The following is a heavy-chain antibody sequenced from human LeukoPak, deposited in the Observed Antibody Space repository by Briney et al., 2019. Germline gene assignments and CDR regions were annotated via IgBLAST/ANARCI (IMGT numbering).Heavy chain of an antibody. CDR1: GFTFSNYG. CDR2: IWYDGSNK. CDR3: ATTASRGPQSAEYFQY. J-gene: IGHJ1*01. V-gene: IGHV3-33*01. Sequence: GGSLRLTCAAYGFTFSNYGMHWLRQAPGKGLEWVAVIWYDGSNKYCSDSVKGRFTISRDNSKNTLYLQMNRLRAEDTGVYDSATTASRGPQSAEYFQYWGQGTLVTVSS.